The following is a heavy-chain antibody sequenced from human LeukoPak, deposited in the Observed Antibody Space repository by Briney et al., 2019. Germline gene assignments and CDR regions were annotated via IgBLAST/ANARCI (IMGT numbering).Heavy chain of an antibody. CDR2: INPNSGGT. V-gene: IGHV1-2*02. J-gene: IGHJ5*02. CDR3: ARLKPPRRAGDPQHMVRGVIIPNWFDP. Sequence: GASVKVSCKASGYTFTGYYMHWVRQAPGQGLEWMGWINPNSGGTNYAQKFQGRVTMTRDTSISTAYMELSRLRSDDTAVYYCARLKPPRRAGDPQHMVRGVIIPNWFDPWGQGTLVTVSS. CDR1: GYTFTGYY. D-gene: IGHD3-10*01.